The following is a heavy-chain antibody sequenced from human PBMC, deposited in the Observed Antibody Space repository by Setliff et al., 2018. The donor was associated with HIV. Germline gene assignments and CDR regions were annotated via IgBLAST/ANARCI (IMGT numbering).Heavy chain of an antibody. CDR1: GDSMSTYY. CDR2: IHNSGNT. CDR3: ARGYSSAFFHEFFDY. J-gene: IGHJ4*02. V-gene: IGHV4-4*07. D-gene: IGHD6-25*01. Sequence: LSFTCSLSGDSMSTYYWSWIRQTAGKGLEWIGRIHNSGNTNYNPSFMSRVSMSVDTSKSQFSLKLRSVTAADTAVYFCARGYSSAFFHEFFDYWGQGTLVTVSS.